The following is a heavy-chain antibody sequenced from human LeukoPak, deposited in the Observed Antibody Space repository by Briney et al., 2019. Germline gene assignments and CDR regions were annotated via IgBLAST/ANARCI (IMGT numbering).Heavy chain of an antibody. V-gene: IGHV1-18*01. D-gene: IGHD1-1*01. CDR1: GYTFTSYG. CDR3: ARTSTTGGDFDY. Sequence: ASVKVSCKASGYTFTSYGISCVRQAPGQGLEWMGWISAYNGNTNYAQKLQGRVTMTTDTSTSTAYMELRSLRSDDTAVYYCARTSTTGGDFDYWGQGTLVTVSS. J-gene: IGHJ4*02. CDR2: ISAYNGNT.